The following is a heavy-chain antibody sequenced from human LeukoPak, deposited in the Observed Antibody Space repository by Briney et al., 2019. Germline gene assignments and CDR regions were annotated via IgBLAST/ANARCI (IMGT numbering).Heavy chain of an antibody. CDR2: ISGSGGST. D-gene: IGHD3-3*01. Sequence: PGGSLRLSCAASGFTFSNYGMNWVRQAPGKGLEWVSGISGSGGSTYSADSVKGRFIISRDNSKNMLYLQMNSLRAEDTAVYYCAKDQPLTIFGVVITYYMDVWGKGTTVTVSS. J-gene: IGHJ6*03. V-gene: IGHV3-23*01. CDR1: GFTFSNYG. CDR3: AKDQPLTIFGVVITYYMDV.